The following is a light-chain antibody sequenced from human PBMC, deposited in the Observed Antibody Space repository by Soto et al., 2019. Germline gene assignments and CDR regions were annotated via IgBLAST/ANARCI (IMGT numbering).Light chain of an antibody. CDR2: AAA. CDR1: QDIYNF. J-gene: IGKJ4*01. V-gene: IGKV1-16*02. CDR3: QQYKTFPLT. Sequence: DIQMTQSPTSLSASVGDRVSITCRASQDIYNFLAWFQQKPGKAPKSLIYAAADLLTGVPSKFSGSGSGTDFTLTISDLQPEDSATYFCQQYKTFPLTFDGGTKLEIK.